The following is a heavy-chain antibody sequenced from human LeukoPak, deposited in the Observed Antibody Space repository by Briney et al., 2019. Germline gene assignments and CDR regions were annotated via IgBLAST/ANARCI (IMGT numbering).Heavy chain of an antibody. D-gene: IGHD3-22*01. Sequence: QPGGSLRLSCAASGFTFSSYAMSWVRQAPGKGLEWVSAISGSGGSTYYADSVKGRFTISRDNSKNTLYLQMNSLRAEDTAVYYCAKGDYYDSSGTQGYWGQGTLVTVSS. CDR3: AKGDYYDSSGTQGY. CDR2: ISGSGGST. J-gene: IGHJ4*02. V-gene: IGHV3-23*01. CDR1: GFTFSSYA.